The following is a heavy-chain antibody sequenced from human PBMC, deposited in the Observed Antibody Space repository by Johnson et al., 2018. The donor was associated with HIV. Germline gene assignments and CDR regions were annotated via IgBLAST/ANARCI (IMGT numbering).Heavy chain of an antibody. J-gene: IGHJ3*02. D-gene: IGHD1-1*01. Sequence: VYLVESGGGLVQPGGSLRLSCAASGFTFSNAWMSWVRQAPGKGLEWVSSISGSGGTTYYADSVKGRFTISRDNSKNTLYMQMNSLRAEDTAIYYCARGDGYRRAFDIWGQGTMVTVSS. V-gene: IGHV3-23*04. CDR3: ARGDGYRRAFDI. CDR1: GFTFSNAW. CDR2: ISGSGGTT.